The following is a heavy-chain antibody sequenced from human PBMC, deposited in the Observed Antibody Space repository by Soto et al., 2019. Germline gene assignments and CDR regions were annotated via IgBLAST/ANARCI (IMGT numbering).Heavy chain of an antibody. Sequence: QVQLVESGGGVVQPGRSLRLSCAASGFTFSSYGMHWVRQAPGKGLEWVAVISYDGSNEYYADSVKGRFTISRDNSKNTLYLQMNSLRAEDTAVYYCAKEGLAAAGTFDYWGQGTLVTVSS. V-gene: IGHV3-30*18. CDR1: GFTFSSYG. CDR2: ISYDGSNE. D-gene: IGHD6-13*01. CDR3: AKEGLAAAGTFDY. J-gene: IGHJ4*02.